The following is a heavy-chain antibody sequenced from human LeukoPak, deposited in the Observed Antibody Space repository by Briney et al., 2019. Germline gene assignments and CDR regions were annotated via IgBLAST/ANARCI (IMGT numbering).Heavy chain of an antibody. CDR3: ARAGGDPSRVFDY. D-gene: IGHD2-21*01. CDR1: GFTFSSYE. Sequence: PGGSLRLSCAASGFTFSSYEMNWVRQAPGKGLEWVAVIWYDGSNKYYADSVKGRFTISRDNSKNTLYLQMNSLRAEDTAVYYCARAGGDPSRVFDYWGQGTLVTVSS. J-gene: IGHJ4*02. CDR2: IWYDGSNK. V-gene: IGHV3-33*08.